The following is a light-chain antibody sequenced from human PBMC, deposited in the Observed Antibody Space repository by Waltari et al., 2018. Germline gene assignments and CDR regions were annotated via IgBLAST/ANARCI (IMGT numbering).Light chain of an antibody. V-gene: IGKV3-11*01. Sequence: EVVLTQSPATLSLSPGERATLYCRASQSVGTSLAWSQQKPGQAPRLLIVDDSNRAAGIPGRFSGRGSGTDFTLTITNLEPEDFAVYYCQQRSIWPPLTFGGGTHVDVK. J-gene: IGKJ4*01. CDR2: DDS. CDR1: QSVGTS. CDR3: QQRSIWPPLT.